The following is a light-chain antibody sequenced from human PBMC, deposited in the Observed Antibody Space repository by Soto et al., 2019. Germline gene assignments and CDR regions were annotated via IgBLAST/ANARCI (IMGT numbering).Light chain of an antibody. V-gene: IGKV3-20*01. CDR3: QQCGRSPPT. CDR1: QSVSSN. CDR2: GAS. Sequence: EIVMTQSPATLSVSPGERATLSCRASQSVSSNLAWYQQKPGQAPRLLMSGASSRAPGVPDRFSGRGSGTDFTLTISRLEPEDFAVYYCQQCGRSPPTFGQGTKVDIK. J-gene: IGKJ1*01.